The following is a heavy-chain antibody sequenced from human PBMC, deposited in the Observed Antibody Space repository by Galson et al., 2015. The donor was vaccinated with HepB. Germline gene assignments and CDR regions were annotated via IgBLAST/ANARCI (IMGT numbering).Heavy chain of an antibody. CDR1: GFSFSSYW. J-gene: IGHJ4*02. CDR3: ARDWAPASL. V-gene: IGHV3-7*01. Sequence: SLRLSCAASGFSFSSYWMSWVRQAPGKGLECVASIKTDGSAKQYVDSVKGRFTISRDNARSSLFLQMNSLRGEDTAVYYCARDWAPASLWGQGTLFTVSS. D-gene: IGHD3-16*01. CDR2: IKTDGSAK.